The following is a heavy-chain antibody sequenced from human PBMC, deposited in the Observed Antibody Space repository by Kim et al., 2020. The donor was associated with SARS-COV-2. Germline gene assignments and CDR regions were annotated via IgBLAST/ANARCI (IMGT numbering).Heavy chain of an antibody. V-gene: IGHV3-23*01. D-gene: IGHD2-2*01. Sequence: TYHPDSVKGRFTISRDNPRITFVLKMNSLRAEDTAIYYCAKGSQLLSFAYWGQGTLVTVSS. CDR2: T. CDR3: AKGSQLLSFAY. J-gene: IGHJ4*02.